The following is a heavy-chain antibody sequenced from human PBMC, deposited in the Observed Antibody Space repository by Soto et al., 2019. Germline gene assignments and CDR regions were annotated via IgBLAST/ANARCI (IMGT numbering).Heavy chain of an antibody. D-gene: IGHD6-19*01. CDR3: AKARDQQWVRLPFDY. J-gene: IGHJ4*02. CDR1: GFFFSSYT. Sequence: EVQLLESGGGLVQPGGSLRLSCVGSGFFFSSYTMTWVRQAPGKGLGGVSSFSPTSENTYSADSVRGRFTISRHNSKNTLFLQMNSLTAEDTAMYYCAKARDQQWVRLPFDYWGQGILVIVSS. CDR2: FSPTSENT. V-gene: IGHV3-23*01.